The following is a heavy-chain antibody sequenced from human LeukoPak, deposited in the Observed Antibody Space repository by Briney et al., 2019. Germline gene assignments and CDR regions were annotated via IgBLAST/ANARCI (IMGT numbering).Heavy chain of an antibody. D-gene: IGHD1-26*01. Sequence: ASVNVSFKASGYTFTTYHLHWVRQAPGQGLEWMGRINPNSGDTNYAQKFQGRVTMTTDTSISTAYMDLSGLRSDDTAMYYCAREIRRGAGDWFDPWGQGTLVTVSS. CDR1: GYTFTTYH. J-gene: IGHJ5*02. V-gene: IGHV1-2*06. CDR3: AREIRRGAGDWFDP. CDR2: INPNSGDT.